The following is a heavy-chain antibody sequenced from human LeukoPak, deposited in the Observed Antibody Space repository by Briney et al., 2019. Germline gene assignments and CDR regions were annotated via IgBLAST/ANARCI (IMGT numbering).Heavy chain of an antibody. D-gene: IGHD5-12*01. J-gene: IGHJ4*02. V-gene: IGHV4-34*01. CDR2: INHSGST. CDR3: ARSRPRGYSGYDSRRRYYFDY. CDR1: GGSFSGYY. Sequence: SETLSLTCAVYGGSFSGYYWSWIRQPPGKGLEWIGEINHSGSTNYNPSLKSRVTISVDTSKNQFSLKLSSVTAADTAVYYCARSRPRGYSGYDSRRRYYFDYWGQGTLVTVSS.